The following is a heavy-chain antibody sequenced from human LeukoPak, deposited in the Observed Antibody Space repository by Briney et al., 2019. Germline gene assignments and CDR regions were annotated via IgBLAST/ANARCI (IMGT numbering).Heavy chain of an antibody. V-gene: IGHV3-23*01. CDR1: GITLSNYG. Sequence: GGSLRLSCAVSGITLSNYGMNWVPQAPGEGLEWVAGISGRGGSTNYAASVKGRFTISRDSAKNTLFLQMNSLRAEDTAVYFCAKRGVVIRVVLVGFHKEAHYFDSWGQGALVTVSS. CDR2: ISGRGGST. J-gene: IGHJ4*02. CDR3: AKRGVVIRVVLVGFHKEAHYFDS. D-gene: IGHD3-10*01.